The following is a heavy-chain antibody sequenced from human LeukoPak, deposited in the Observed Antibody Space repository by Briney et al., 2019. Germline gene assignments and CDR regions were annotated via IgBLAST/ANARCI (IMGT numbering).Heavy chain of an antibody. CDR2: FHTRGST. J-gene: IGHJ4*02. D-gene: IGHD6-13*01. V-gene: IGHV4-61*02. CDR1: RGSISSGNYY. Sequence: SQTLSLTCTVSRGSISSGNYYWSWIRQPAGKGLEWIGRFHTRGSTNYNPSLKSRVTMSVDTSKNQFSLKLSSVTAADTAVYYCARDTRYSSSPVWGQGTLVTVSS. CDR3: ARDTRYSSSPV.